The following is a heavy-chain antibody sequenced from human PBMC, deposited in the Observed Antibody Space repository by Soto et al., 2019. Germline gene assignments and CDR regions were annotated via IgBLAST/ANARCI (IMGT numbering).Heavy chain of an antibody. V-gene: IGHV4-31*03. CDR3: ARSGYSYGPNPLLY. D-gene: IGHD5-18*01. CDR2: IYYSGST. J-gene: IGHJ4*02. Sequence: QVQLQESGPGLVKPSQTLSLTCTVSGGSISSGGYYWSWIRQHPGKGLEWIGYIYYSGSTYYNPSLKSRGTISVDTSKNQFSRKLSSVTAADTAVYYCARSGYSYGPNPLLYWGQGTLVTVSS. CDR1: GGSISSGGYY.